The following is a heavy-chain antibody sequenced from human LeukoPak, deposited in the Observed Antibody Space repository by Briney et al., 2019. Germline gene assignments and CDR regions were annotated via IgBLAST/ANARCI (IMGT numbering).Heavy chain of an antibody. CDR1: GGSISSYY. CDR2: IYYSGST. CDR3: ARSPPVVPAAINHYYYYMDV. D-gene: IGHD2-2*02. J-gene: IGHJ6*03. Sequence: RPSETLSLTCTVSGGSISSYYWSWIRQPPGKGLEWIGYIYYSGSTNYNPSLKSRVTISVDTSKNQFSLKLSSVTAADTAVYYCARSPPVVPAAINHYYYYMDVWGKGTTVTVSS. V-gene: IGHV4-59*01.